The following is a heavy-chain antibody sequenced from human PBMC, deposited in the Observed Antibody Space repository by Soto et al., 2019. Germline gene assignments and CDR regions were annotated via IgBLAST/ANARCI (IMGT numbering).Heavy chain of an antibody. Sequence: ASVKVSCKASGYTFTSYAMHWVRQAPGQRLEWMGWINAGNGNTKYSQKFQGRVTITRDTSASTAYMELSSLRSEDTAVYYCARVGATPKGYYYYYGMDVWGQGTTVTVSS. CDR1: GYTFTSYA. V-gene: IGHV1-3*01. CDR2: INAGNGNT. CDR3: ARVGATPKGYYYYYGMDV. J-gene: IGHJ6*02. D-gene: IGHD1-26*01.